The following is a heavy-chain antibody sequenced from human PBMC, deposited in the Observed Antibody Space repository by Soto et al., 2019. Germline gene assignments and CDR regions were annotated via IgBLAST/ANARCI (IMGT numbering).Heavy chain of an antibody. D-gene: IGHD3-22*01. V-gene: IGHV4-59*08. J-gene: IGHJ4*02. CDR3: ARLGGYFQAFDS. Sequence: PSETLSLTCTVSGGYISSYYWGWIRQPPGKGLKWIGYIYYTGTTSYNPYLNSRVTISVDTSKNHFPLRLSSVTAADTAIYYCARLGGYFQAFDSWGQGTLVTVSS. CDR2: IYYTGTT. CDR1: GGYISSYY.